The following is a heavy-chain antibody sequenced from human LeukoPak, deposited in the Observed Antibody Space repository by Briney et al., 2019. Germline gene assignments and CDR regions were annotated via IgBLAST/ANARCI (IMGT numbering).Heavy chain of an antibody. CDR2: ISESDKAT. CDR1: GFSLSNNA. Sequence: GGSLRLSCAASGFSLSNNAMSWVRQAPGKGLEWVSTISESDKATYYADSVRGRFTISGDISKNTLFLQRSSLRVEDTAVYYCTEGDSGWYPFDFWGQGALVTVSS. D-gene: IGHD6-19*01. J-gene: IGHJ4*02. V-gene: IGHV3-23*01. CDR3: TEGDSGWYPFDF.